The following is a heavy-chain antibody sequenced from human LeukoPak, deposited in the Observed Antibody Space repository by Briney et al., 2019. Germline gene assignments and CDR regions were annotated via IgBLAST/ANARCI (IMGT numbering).Heavy chain of an antibody. J-gene: IGHJ4*02. CDR3: ARGREDYYDSSGYYDGYY. CDR1: GGSFSGYY. Sequence: SETLSLTCAVYGGSFSGYYWSWIRQPPGKGLEWIGEINHSGSTNYNPSLKSRVTMSVDTSKNQFSLKLSSVTAADTAVYYCARGREDYYDSSGYYDGYYWGQGTLVTVSS. D-gene: IGHD3-22*01. V-gene: IGHV4-34*01. CDR2: INHSGST.